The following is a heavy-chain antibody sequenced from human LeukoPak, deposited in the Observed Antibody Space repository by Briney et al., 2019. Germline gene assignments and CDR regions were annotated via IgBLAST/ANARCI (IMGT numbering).Heavy chain of an antibody. CDR2: INPNSGGT. Sequence: ASVKVSCKASGYTFTGYYMHWVRQAPGQGLEWMGWINPNSGGTNYAQKFQGWVTMTRDTSISTAYMELSRLRSDDTAVYYCARDHQWQQLPHNWFDPWGQGTLVTVSS. CDR3: ARDHQWQQLPHNWFDP. CDR1: GYTFTGYY. V-gene: IGHV1-2*04. D-gene: IGHD6-13*01. J-gene: IGHJ5*02.